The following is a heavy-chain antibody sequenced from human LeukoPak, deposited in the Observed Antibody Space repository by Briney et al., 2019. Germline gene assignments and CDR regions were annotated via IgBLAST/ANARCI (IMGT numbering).Heavy chain of an antibody. J-gene: IGHJ4*02. CDR2: IYHSGRT. V-gene: IGHV4-38-2*02. CDR3: ARDLLYSSGWYSAN. D-gene: IGHD6-19*01. CDR1: GYSTSSGYD. Sequence: PSETLSLTCAVSGYSTSSGYDWGWIRQPPGKGLEWIGSIYHSGRTYYNPSLKSRVTISIDTSKNQFSLKLSSVTAADTAVYYCARDLLYSSGWYSANWGQGTLVTVSS.